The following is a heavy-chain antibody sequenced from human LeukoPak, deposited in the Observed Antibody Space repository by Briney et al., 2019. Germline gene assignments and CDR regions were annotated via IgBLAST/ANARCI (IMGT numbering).Heavy chain of an antibody. CDR1: GFTFSSYG. CDR3: AKHYYGSGSYAY. D-gene: IGHD3-10*01. V-gene: IGHV3-30*18. J-gene: IGHJ4*02. Sequence: HPGGSLRLSCAASGFTFSSYGMHWVRQAPGKGLEWVAVISYDGSNKYYADSVKGRFTISRDNSKNTLYLQMNSLRAEDTAVYYCAKHYYGSGSYAYWGQGTLVTVSS. CDR2: ISYDGSNK.